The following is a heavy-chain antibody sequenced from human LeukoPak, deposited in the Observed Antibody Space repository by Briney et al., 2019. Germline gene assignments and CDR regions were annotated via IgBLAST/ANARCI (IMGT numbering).Heavy chain of an antibody. CDR3: ARGRGTYYYDSSGFSL. CDR1: GGSFSGYY. CDR2: IYYSGST. D-gene: IGHD3-22*01. Sequence: SETLSLTCAVYGGSFSGYYWSWIRQPPGKGLEWIGYIYYSGSTNYNPSLKSRVTISVDTSKNQFSLKLSSVTAADSAVYYCARGRGTYYYDSSGFSLWGQGTLVTVSS. V-gene: IGHV4-59*01. J-gene: IGHJ4*02.